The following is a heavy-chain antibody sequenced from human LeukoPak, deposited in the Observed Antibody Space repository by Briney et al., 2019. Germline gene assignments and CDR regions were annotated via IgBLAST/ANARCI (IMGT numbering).Heavy chain of an antibody. Sequence: SQTLSLTCAISGDSVSSNNGAWNWIRQSPSRGLEWLGRTYYRSKWYNDYAVSMKGRITINPDTSKNQFSLQLNSVTPEDTAVYYRARDLGNSGWYTFDYWGQGTLVTVSS. V-gene: IGHV6-1*01. J-gene: IGHJ4*02. CDR1: GDSVSSNNGA. D-gene: IGHD6-19*01. CDR2: TYYRSKWYN. CDR3: ARDLGNSGWYTFDY.